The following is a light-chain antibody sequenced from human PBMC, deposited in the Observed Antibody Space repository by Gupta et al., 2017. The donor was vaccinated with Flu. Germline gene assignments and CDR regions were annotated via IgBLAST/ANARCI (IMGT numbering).Light chain of an antibody. J-gene: IGKJ1*01. Sequence: SPASLSLSPGERSTLSCMDSQSVRNYLEWYQQKPGQAPRLIIYDTSNSANGIPDRFSGSGDVTDFTLTISRREHEDFAVYYWQQRSNLWTFGQGTKVEI. CDR3: QQRSNLWT. V-gene: IGKV3-11*01. CDR1: QSVRNY. CDR2: DTS.